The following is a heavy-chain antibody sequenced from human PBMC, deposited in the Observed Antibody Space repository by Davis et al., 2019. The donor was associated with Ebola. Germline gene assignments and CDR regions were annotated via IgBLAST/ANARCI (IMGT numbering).Heavy chain of an antibody. V-gene: IGHV5-51*01. D-gene: IGHD2-8*02. CDR2: IYTGDSDT. J-gene: IGHJ3*02. CDR3: ASLRRTITGMDDAFDM. Sequence: GESLKISCKDSGNSFTSHWIGWVRQMPGKGLEWMGLIYTGDSDTRYSPSFRGQVTISADKSISTAYLQWSSLKASDTAMYYCASLRRTITGMDDAFDMWGQGTMVTVSS. CDR1: GNSFTSHW.